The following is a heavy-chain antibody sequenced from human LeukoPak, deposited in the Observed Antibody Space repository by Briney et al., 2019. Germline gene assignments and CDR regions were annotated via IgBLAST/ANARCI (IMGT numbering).Heavy chain of an antibody. CDR1: GFPFNTYS. V-gene: IGHV3-21*06. CDR3: LRGDRRDY. J-gene: IGHJ4*02. CDR2: IDSSGGYM. Sequence: PGGSLRLSCEASGFPFNTYSMNWARPAPGKGLEWVSSIDSSGGYMFYADSVKGRFIISRDNAKDSLYLQMNSLRVEDTAVYYCLRGDRRDYWGQGTLVTVSS.